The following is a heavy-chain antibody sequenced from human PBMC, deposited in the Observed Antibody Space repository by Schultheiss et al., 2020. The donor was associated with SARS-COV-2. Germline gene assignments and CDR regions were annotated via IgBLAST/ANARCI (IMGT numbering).Heavy chain of an antibody. CDR2: IYYSGST. D-gene: IGHD4-23*01. CDR3: ARSPTVGNRYYYYMDV. V-gene: IGHV4-59*12. Sequence: SETLSLTCAVYGGSFSGYYWSWIRQPPGKGLEWIGYIYYSGSTNYNPSLKSRVTISMDASKNQFSLKLSSVTAADTAVYYCARSPTVGNRYYYYMDVWGKGTTVTVSS. J-gene: IGHJ6*03. CDR1: GGSFSGYY.